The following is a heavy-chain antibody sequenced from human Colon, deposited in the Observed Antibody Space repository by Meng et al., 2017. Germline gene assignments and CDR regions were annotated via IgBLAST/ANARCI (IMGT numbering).Heavy chain of an antibody. D-gene: IGHD2-2*01. V-gene: IGHV1-3*01. CDR1: GYSFTTYA. J-gene: IGHJ4*02. Sequence: VQLVQFGSELRKPGASVKVSCKASGYSFTTYAMHWVRQAPGQRLEWMGWINAGNGNTKYSEKFQSRVTITRDTAASTAYMELSSLRSEDTAVYYCARTGCSSSSCYDYWGQGTLVTVSS. CDR3: ARTGCSSSSCYDY. CDR2: INAGNGNT.